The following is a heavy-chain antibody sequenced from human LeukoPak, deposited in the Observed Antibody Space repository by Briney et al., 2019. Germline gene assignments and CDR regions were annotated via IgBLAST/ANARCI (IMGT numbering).Heavy chain of an antibody. J-gene: IGHJ4*02. CDR3: ARRTYDYVWGSSS. CDR2: INHSGST. CDR1: GGSFSGYY. Sequence: PSETLSLTCAVYGGSFSGYYWSWIRQPPGKGLEWIGEINHSGSTNYNPSLKSRVTISVDTSKNQFSLKLSSVTAADTAVYYCARRTYDYVWGSSSWGQGTLVTVSS. V-gene: IGHV4-34*01. D-gene: IGHD3-16*01.